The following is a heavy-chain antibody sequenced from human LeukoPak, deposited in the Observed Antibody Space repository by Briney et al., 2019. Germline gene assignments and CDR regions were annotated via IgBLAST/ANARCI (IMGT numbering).Heavy chain of an antibody. V-gene: IGHV3-21*01. Sequence: GGSLRLSCAASGFTFSSYEMNWVRQAPGKGLEWVSSISSSSSYIYYADSVKGRFTISRDNAKNSLYLQMNSLRAEDTAVYYCARGEGYSYGLGLIDYWGQGTLVTVSS. CDR3: ARGEGYSYGLGLIDY. CDR1: GFTFSSYE. J-gene: IGHJ4*02. CDR2: ISSSSSYI. D-gene: IGHD5-18*01.